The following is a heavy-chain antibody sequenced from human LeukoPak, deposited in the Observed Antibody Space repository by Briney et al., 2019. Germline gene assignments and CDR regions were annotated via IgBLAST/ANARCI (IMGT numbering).Heavy chain of an antibody. J-gene: IGHJ4*02. V-gene: IGHV3-74*01. CDR1: GFTFSIYA. CDR2: IKSDGSTT. CDR3: ARVVDTHFDY. D-gene: IGHD5-18*01. Sequence: PGGSLRLSCAASGFTFSIYAMHWVRQAPGKGLVWVSRIKSDGSTTTYADSVKGRFTISRDNAKNTLYLQMNSLRAEDTAVYYCARVVDTHFDYWGQGTLVTVSS.